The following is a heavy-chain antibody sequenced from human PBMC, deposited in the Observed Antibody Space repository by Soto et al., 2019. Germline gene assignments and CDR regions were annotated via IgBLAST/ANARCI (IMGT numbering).Heavy chain of an antibody. CDR1: DYTFTGYF. CDR2: INPNSGDT. CDR3: ARVSDCRASSCQLDY. Sequence: QVKLVQSGAEVKKPGASVKVSCKASDYTFTGYFLHWVRQAPGQGLEWMGWINPNSGDTHYPQTFQGRVTMTRDTSSSTADMERRGLASDATAVYYCARVSDCRASSCQLDYLGRGTLVTVSS. J-gene: IGHJ4*02. D-gene: IGHD2-2*01. V-gene: IGHV1-2*02.